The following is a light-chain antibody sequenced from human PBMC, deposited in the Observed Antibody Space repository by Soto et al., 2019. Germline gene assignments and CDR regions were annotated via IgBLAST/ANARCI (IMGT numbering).Light chain of an antibody. Sequence: EIVLTQSPGTLSLSPGERATLSCRASQSVSSSYLAWYQQKPGQAPRLLIYGASSRATGIPDRFSGSGSGIWVTMTISRVAPDVFAVYYWDQYGNPPWTFG. CDR3: DQYGNPPWT. J-gene: IGKJ1*01. CDR1: QSVSSSY. CDR2: GAS. V-gene: IGKV3-20*01.